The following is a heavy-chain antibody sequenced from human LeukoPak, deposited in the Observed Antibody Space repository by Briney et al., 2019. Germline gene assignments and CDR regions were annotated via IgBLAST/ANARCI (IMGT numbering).Heavy chain of an antibody. Sequence: GGSLRLSCAASGFTFSSCAMHWVRQAPGKGLEWVAVISYDGGNKYYAGSVRGRFTIPRDNSKNTVFLQMNSLNAEDTAVYYCAKGGHTSSWYTDYWGQGTLVTVSS. CDR2: ISYDGGNK. CDR1: GFTFSSCA. D-gene: IGHD6-13*01. J-gene: IGHJ4*02. V-gene: IGHV3-30*18. CDR3: AKGGHTSSWYTDY.